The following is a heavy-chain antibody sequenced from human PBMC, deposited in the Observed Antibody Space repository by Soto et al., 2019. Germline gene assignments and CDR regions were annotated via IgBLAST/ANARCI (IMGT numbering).Heavy chain of an antibody. D-gene: IGHD4-17*01. V-gene: IGHV6-1*01. CDR1: GDSVSSNSAT. CDR2: TYYRSKWYN. CDR3: ARATRTWFDP. Sequence: SQTLSLTCAISGDSVSSNSATWNWIRQSPSRGLEWLGRTYYRSKWYNEYAVPVKSRITINPDTSKNQFSLQLNSVTPEDTAVYYRARATRTWFDPWGQGTLVTVS. J-gene: IGHJ5*02.